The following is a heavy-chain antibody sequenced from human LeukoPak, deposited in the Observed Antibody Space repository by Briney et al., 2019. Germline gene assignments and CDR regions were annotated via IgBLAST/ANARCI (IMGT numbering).Heavy chain of an antibody. Sequence: GGSLGLSCAASGFTFSSYAMSWVRQAPGKGLEWVAFIRYDGSNKYYADSVKGRFTISRDNSKNTLYLQMNSLRAEDTAVYYCAKQGIVVVPSFDYWGQGTLVTVSS. CDR2: IRYDGSNK. CDR1: GFTFSSYA. CDR3: AKQGIVVVPSFDY. D-gene: IGHD3-22*01. V-gene: IGHV3-30*02. J-gene: IGHJ4*02.